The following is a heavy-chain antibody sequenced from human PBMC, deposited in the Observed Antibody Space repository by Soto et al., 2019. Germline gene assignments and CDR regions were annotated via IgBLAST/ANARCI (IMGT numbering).Heavy chain of an antibody. V-gene: IGHV3-74*01. Sequence: EVQLVESGGGLAQPGGSLRLSCVASGFTFRSHWMHWVRQAPGNGLVWVSRISNDGNTIHYADSVKGRFTISRDTAKNKLYLQMNSLTAEDTAMYYCVRALLSTLGVEYWCQGTLVTVPS. CDR2: ISNDGNTI. J-gene: IGHJ4*02. D-gene: IGHD2-8*01. CDR3: VRALLSTLGVEY. CDR1: GFTFRSHW.